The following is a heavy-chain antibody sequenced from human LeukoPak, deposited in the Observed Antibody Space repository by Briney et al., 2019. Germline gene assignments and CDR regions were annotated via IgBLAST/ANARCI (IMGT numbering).Heavy chain of an antibody. V-gene: IGHV4-39*07. CDR3: AKDDTSGWYDY. CDR1: GGSISNSSYY. CDR2: MYYNGNT. D-gene: IGHD6-19*01. Sequence: SETLSLTCSVSGGSISNSSYYWGWIRQPPGKGLEWIGGMYYNGNTYYNPSLKSRVTISVDTSKNQFSLKLSSVTAADTAVYYCAKDDTSGWYDYWGQGTLVTVSS. J-gene: IGHJ4*02.